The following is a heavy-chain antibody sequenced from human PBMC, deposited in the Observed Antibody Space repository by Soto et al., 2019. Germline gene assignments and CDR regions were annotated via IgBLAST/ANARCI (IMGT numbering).Heavy chain of an antibody. CDR3: ARGRGSTGYLGREHYFDY. D-gene: IGHD2-2*01. CDR1: GFSVTNNY. V-gene: IGHV3-66*01. J-gene: IGHJ4*02. Sequence: EVQVVESGGGLVQPGGSLRLSCAASGFSVTNNYMNWVRQAPGKGLEWVSIIDIGGNTYYADSVKDRFTISRDNSRNTLYRHMDSLRAEDTAVYYCARGRGSTGYLGREHYFDYWGQGTLVTVSP. CDR2: IDIGGNT.